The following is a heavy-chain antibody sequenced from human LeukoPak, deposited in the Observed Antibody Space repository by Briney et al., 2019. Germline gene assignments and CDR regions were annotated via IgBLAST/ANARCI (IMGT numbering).Heavy chain of an antibody. D-gene: IGHD2-21*02. CDR3: ARAEDIVVVTAIFYAFDI. CDR1: GYTLTELS. Sequence: ALVKVSCKVSGYTLTELSMHWVRQAPGKGLEWMGGFDPEDGETIYAQKFQGRVTLTEDTSTDTAYMELSSLRSEDTAVYYCARAEDIVVVTAIFYAFDIWGQGTMVTVSS. J-gene: IGHJ3*02. CDR2: FDPEDGET. V-gene: IGHV1-24*01.